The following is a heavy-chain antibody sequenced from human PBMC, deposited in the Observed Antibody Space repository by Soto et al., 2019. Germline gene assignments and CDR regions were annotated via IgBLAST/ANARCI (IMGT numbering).Heavy chain of an antibody. V-gene: IGHV3-11*06. J-gene: IGHJ4*02. CDR3: ARGDWIQLWSRFDY. Sequence: QVQLVESGGGLVKPGGSLRLSCAASGFTFSDYYMSWIRQAPGKGLEWVSYISSSSSYTNYADSVKGRFTISRDNAKNSLYLQVNSLRAEDTAVYYCARGDWIQLWSRFDYWGQGTLVTVSS. CDR2: ISSSSSYT. D-gene: IGHD5-18*01. CDR1: GFTFSDYY.